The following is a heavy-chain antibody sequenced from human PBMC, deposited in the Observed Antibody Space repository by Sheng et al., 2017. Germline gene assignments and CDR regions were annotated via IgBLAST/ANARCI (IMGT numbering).Heavy chain of an antibody. CDR3: ARDSGDGTTGNAFDI. D-gene: IGHD1-1*01. CDR1: GFTFSYYE. Sequence: EVQLVESGGGLVQPGGSLRLSCEASGFTFSYYEMNWVRQAPGKGLEWVSYINPGGSRISYADSVKGRFTISRDNTKNSLYLQMISLRGEDTAVYYCARDSGDGTTGNAFDIWAKGQWSPSLQ. CDR2: INPGGSRI. J-gene: IGHJ3*02. V-gene: IGHV3-48*03.